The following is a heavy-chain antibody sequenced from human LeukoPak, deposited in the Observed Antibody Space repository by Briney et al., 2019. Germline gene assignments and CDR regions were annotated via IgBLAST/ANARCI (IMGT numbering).Heavy chain of an antibody. CDR1: GGTFSSYA. Sequence: SVKVSSKASGGTFSSYAISWVRQAPGHGLEWMGGIIPIFGTANYAQKFQGRVTITADESTSTAYMELSSLRSEDTAVYYCAREYYYDSSGYLRHAFDIWCQGTMVTVSS. J-gene: IGHJ3*02. D-gene: IGHD3-22*01. V-gene: IGHV1-69*01. CDR3: AREYYYDSSGYLRHAFDI. CDR2: IIPIFGTA.